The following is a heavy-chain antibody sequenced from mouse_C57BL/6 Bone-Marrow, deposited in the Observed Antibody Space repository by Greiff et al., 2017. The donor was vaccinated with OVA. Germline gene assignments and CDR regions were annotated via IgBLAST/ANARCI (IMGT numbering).Heavy chain of an antibody. Sequence: EVHLVESGPGLVKPSQSLSLTCSVTGYSITSGYYWNWIRQFPGNKLEWLSYISYDGSNNYNPSLKNRISITRDTSKNQCFLRLNSMTTEDTATYYGAVYYDYDAPSYWGQGTLVTVSA. CDR3: AVYYDYDAPSY. J-gene: IGHJ3*01. D-gene: IGHD2-4*01. V-gene: IGHV3-6*01. CDR2: ISYDGSN. CDR1: GYSITSGYY.